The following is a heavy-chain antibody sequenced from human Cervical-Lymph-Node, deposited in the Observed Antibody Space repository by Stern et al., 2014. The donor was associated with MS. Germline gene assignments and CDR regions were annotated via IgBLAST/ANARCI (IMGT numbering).Heavy chain of an antibody. J-gene: IGHJ4*02. V-gene: IGHV4-31*01. CDR3: ARSDRLWGSFDY. D-gene: IGHD3-16*01. Sequence: QVQLQESGPGLVQPSQTLSLTCTVSGGSISSAGFYWTWIRPHPGKGLEWIGYIHYRGNYYYHPTLKSPATISVDTSKNQFSLRLSSVTAADTALYYCARSDRLWGSFDYWGQGNLVTVSS. CDR2: IHYRGNY. CDR1: GGSISSAGFY.